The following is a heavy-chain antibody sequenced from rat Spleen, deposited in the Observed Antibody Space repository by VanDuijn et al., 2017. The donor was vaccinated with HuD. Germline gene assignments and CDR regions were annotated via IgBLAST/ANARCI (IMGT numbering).Heavy chain of an antibody. D-gene: IGHD1-9*01. Sequence: QVQLKESGPGLVQPSQTLSLTCTVSGFSLTGNNIYWVRQSPGKGLEWMGRMRYDGDTSYNSALKSRLSISRDTSKNQVFLKMGSLQSDDTAIYFCTREGHTMDRATYWFAYWGQGTLVTVSS. CDR2: MRYDGDT. CDR1: GFSLTGNN. V-gene: IGHV2-63*01. J-gene: IGHJ3*01. CDR3: TREGHTMDRATYWFAY.